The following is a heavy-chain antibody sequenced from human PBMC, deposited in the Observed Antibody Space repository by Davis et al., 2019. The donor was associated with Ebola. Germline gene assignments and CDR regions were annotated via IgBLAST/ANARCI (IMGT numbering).Heavy chain of an antibody. CDR1: GFTFSAYH. D-gene: IGHD5-12*01. Sequence: GESLKISCAASGFTFSAYHMNWVRQAPGKGLEWVANIRDSEVTYYADSVKGRFTISRENSKSTLYLQMDSLRAEDTALYYCAKEPDSGYAFDIWGQGTMVTVSS. J-gene: IGHJ3*02. V-gene: IGHV3-23*01. CDR3: AKEPDSGYAFDI. CDR2: IRDSEVT.